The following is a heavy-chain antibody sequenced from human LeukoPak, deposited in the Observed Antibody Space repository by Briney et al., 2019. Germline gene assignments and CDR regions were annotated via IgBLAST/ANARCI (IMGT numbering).Heavy chain of an antibody. J-gene: IGHJ4*02. CDR1: GYTFTSYD. V-gene: IGHV1-8*03. CDR3: ARDEYYYDSSGYHYYFDY. CDR2: LNPNSGNT. D-gene: IGHD3-22*01. Sequence: ASVKVSCKASGYTFTSYDINWVRQATGQGLEWMGWLNPNSGNTGYAQKFQGRVTITRNTSINTAYMELSRLRSDDTAVYYCARDEYYYDSSGYHYYFDYWGQGTLVTVSS.